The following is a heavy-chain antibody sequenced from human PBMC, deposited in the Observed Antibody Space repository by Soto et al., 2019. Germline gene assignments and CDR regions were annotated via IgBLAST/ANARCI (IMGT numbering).Heavy chain of an antibody. Sequence: ASVKVSFKASAYTFTDYYIHWVRQAPGQGLEWMGWINPNSGGSYFAQKFLGRVTMTRDTSITTAYMELSRLRSDDTAVYYCARALPEIRMMEGGSFDPWGQGTVVTVSS. D-gene: IGHD1-1*01. J-gene: IGHJ5*02. CDR3: ARALPEIRMMEGGSFDP. CDR2: INPNSGGS. V-gene: IGHV1-2*02. CDR1: AYTFTDYY.